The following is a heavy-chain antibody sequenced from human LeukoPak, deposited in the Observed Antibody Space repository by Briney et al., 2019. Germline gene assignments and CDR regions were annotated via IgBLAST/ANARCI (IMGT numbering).Heavy chain of an antibody. CDR1: GFTFSSYD. CDR3: AELGITMIEGV. Sequence: GGSLRLSCAASGFTFSSYDMHWVRQVTGKGLEWVSTFGIAGDTYYPASVKGRFTISRDNAKNSLYLQMNSLRAEDTAVYYCAELGITMIEGVWGKGTTVTISS. CDR2: FGIAGDT. J-gene: IGHJ6*04. D-gene: IGHD3-22*01. V-gene: IGHV3-13*01.